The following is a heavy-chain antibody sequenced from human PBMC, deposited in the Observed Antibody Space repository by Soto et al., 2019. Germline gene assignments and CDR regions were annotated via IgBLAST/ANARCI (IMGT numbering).Heavy chain of an antibody. J-gene: IGHJ6*02. D-gene: IGHD3-3*01. Sequence: PSETLSLTCTVSGGSISSGGYYWSWIRQHPGKGLEWIGYIYYSGSTYYNPSLKSRVTISVDTSKNQFSLKLSSVTAADTAVYYCARDSPFWREGYYYYGMDAWGQGTTVTVS. V-gene: IGHV4-31*03. CDR3: ARDSPFWREGYYYYGMDA. CDR1: GGSISSGGYY. CDR2: IYYSGST.